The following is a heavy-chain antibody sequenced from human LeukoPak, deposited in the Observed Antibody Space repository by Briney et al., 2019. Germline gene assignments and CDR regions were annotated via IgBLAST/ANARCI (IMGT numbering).Heavy chain of an antibody. D-gene: IGHD4-17*01. J-gene: IGHJ4*02. CDR3: ARNDYGDYYFDY. CDR1: GFTVSSNY. Sequence: GGSLRLSCAASGFTVSSNYMSWVRQAPGKGLEWVAVTSYDGSNKYYADSVKGRFTISRDNSKNTLYLQMNSLRAEDTAVYYCARNDYGDYYFDYWGQGTLVTVSS. CDR2: TSYDGSNK. V-gene: IGHV3-30*03.